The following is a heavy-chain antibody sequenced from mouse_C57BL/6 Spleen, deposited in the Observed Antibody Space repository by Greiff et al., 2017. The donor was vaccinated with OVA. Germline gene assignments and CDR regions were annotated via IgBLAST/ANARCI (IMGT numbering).Heavy chain of an antibody. CDR1: GYTFTSYW. V-gene: IGHV1-64*01. CDR3: ARLDYDYDKAMDD. D-gene: IGHD2-4*01. CDR2: IHPTSGST. Sequence: QVQLQQSGAELVKPGASVKLSCKASGYTFTSYWMHWVKQRPGQGLEWIGMIHPTSGSTNYNEKFKSKATLTVDKSSSTAYMQLSSLTSEDSAVYNCARLDYDYDKAMDDWGPGASVTVAS. J-gene: IGHJ4*01.